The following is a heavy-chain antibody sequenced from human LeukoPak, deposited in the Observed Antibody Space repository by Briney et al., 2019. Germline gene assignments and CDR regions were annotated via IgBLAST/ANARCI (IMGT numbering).Heavy chain of an antibody. CDR1: GFTFSSYS. V-gene: IGHV3-48*02. D-gene: IGHD3-10*01. CDR3: ARHGSGFNY. CDR2: INTLSSTI. Sequence: PGGSLRLSCAGSGFTFSSYSMNWVRQAPGKGLEWVAYINTLSSTIYYADSVKGRFTISRDNAKNSLYLQTNSLRDEDTAVYYCARHGSGFNYWGRGALVTVSS. J-gene: IGHJ4*02.